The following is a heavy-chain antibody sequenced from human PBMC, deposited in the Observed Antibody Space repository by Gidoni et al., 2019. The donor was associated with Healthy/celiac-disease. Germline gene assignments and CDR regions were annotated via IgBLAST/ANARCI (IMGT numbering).Heavy chain of an antibody. CDR2: INHSGST. CDR3: ARVVYDYVWGSYRYWDY. D-gene: IGHD3-16*02. J-gene: IGHJ4*02. CDR1: GGSFSGYY. V-gene: IGHV4-34*01. Sequence: QVQLQQWGAGLLKPSETLSLTCAVYGGSFSGYYWSWIRQPPGKGLEWIGEINHSGSTNYNPSLKSRVTISVDTSKNQFSLKLSSVTAADTAVYYCARVVYDYVWGSYRYWDYWGQGTLVTVSS.